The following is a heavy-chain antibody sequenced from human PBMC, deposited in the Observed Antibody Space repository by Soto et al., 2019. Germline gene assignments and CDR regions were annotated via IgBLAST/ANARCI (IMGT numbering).Heavy chain of an antibody. CDR1: GFTFTSSA. CDR2: IVVGSGNT. D-gene: IGHD3-16*01. V-gene: IGHV1-58*01. CDR3: AADNTALWGATYGMDV. J-gene: IGHJ6*02. Sequence: QMQLVQSGPEVKKPGTSVKVSCKASGFTFTSSAVQWVRQARGQRLEWIGWIVVGSGNTNYAQKFQEGVSIARDMSASPDYMELSSLGYEATAVYYFAADNTALWGATYGMDVWGQGPTVTVSS.